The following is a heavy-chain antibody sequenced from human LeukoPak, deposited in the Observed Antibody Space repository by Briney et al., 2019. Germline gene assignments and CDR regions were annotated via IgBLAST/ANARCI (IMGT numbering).Heavy chain of an antibody. D-gene: IGHD4-23*01. CDR3: ARPTTVVSFDY. J-gene: IGHJ4*02. CDR1: GFTFSSYA. CDR2: ISYDGSNK. V-gene: IGHV3-30*04. Sequence: GGSLRLSCAASGFTFSSYAMHWVRRAPGKGLEWVAVISYDGSNKYYADSVKGRFTISRDNSKNTLYLQMNSLRAEDTAVYYCARPTTVVSFDYWGQGTLVTVSS.